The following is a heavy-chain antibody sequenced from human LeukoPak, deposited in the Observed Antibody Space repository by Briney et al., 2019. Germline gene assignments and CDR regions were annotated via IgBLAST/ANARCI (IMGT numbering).Heavy chain of an antibody. CDR2: IWYDGSNK. J-gene: IGHJ5*02. CDR1: GFTFSSYG. CDR3: ARDRGYCSSTSCYTELLSYWFDP. Sequence: GRSLRLSCAASGFTFSSYGMHWVRQAPGKGLEWVAVIWYDGSNKYYADSVKGRFTISRDNSKNTLYLQMNSLRAEDTAVYYCARDRGYCSSTSCYTELLSYWFDPWGQGTLSPSPQ. D-gene: IGHD2-2*02. V-gene: IGHV3-33*01.